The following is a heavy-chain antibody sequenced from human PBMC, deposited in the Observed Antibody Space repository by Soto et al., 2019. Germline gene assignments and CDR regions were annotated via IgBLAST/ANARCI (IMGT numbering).Heavy chain of an antibody. CDR1: GYTFTSYY. D-gene: IGHD4-4*01. CDR3: ARIQSNYSNYSPYSYYGMDV. Sequence: ASVKVSCKASGYTFTSYYMHWVRQAPGQGLEWMGIINPSGGSTSYAQKFQGRVTMTRDTSTGTVYMELSSLRSEDTAVYYCARIQSNYSNYSPYSYYGMDVWGQGTTVTVSS. V-gene: IGHV1-46*01. CDR2: INPSGGST. J-gene: IGHJ6*02.